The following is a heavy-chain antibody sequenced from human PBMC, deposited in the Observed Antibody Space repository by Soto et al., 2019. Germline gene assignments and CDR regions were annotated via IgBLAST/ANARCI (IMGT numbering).Heavy chain of an antibody. V-gene: IGHV4-34*01. CDR3: ARGARLWSEFWSGGPTSYSSYCGLDV. J-gene: IGHJ6*02. Sequence: SETLSLTCAVYGGSFSDHHWTWIRQPPGKGLEWIGEIIHSGSANYKPSLKSRVTISIVTSENQFSLKLNSVTAADTAVYYCARGARLWSEFWSGGPTSYSSYCGLDVWGQGTTVTSP. D-gene: IGHD3-3*01. CDR2: IIHSGSA. CDR1: GGSFSDHH.